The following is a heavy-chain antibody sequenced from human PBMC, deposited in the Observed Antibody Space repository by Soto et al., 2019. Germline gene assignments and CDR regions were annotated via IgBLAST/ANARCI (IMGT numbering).Heavy chain of an antibody. CDR2: IIPIFGTA. V-gene: IGHV1-69*13. CDR3: ARPVVVVAATPSWFAP. CDR1: GGTFSSCA. D-gene: IGHD2-15*01. Sequence: ASVKVSCKASGGTFSSCAISCVRQAPGQGLEWMGGIIPIFGTANYAQKFQGRVTITADESTSTAYMELSSLRSEDTAVYYCARPVVVVAATPSWFAPWGQGTLVTVSS. J-gene: IGHJ5*02.